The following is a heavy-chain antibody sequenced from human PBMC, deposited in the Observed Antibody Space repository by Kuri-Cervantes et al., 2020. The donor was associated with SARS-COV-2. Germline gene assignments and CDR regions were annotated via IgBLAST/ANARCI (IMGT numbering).Heavy chain of an antibody. CDR2: ISYDGSNK. CDR3: AKDSNTAMVSALDY. Sequence: LSLTCAASGFTFSSYGMHWVRQAPGKGLEWVAVISYDGSNKYYADSVKGRFTISRDNSKNTLYLQMNSLRAEDTAVYYCAKDSNTAMVSALDYWGQGTLVTVSS. J-gene: IGHJ4*02. CDR1: GFTFSSYG. V-gene: IGHV3-30*18. D-gene: IGHD5-18*01.